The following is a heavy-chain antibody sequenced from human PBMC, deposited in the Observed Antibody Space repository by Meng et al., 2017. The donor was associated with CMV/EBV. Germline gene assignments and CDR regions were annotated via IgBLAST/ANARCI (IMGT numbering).Heavy chain of an antibody. CDR1: GFTFSSYW. J-gene: IGHJ4*02. CDR3: AKDRYIARLVDY. V-gene: IGHV3-7*03. D-gene: IGHD6-6*01. CDR2: IKFDGSEK. Sequence: GESLKISCAASGFTFSSYWMSWVRQSPGKGLDWVARIKFDGSEKQYVDSVKGRFTISRDNAKNSLYLQMNSLRAEDTAVYYCAKDRYIARLVDYWGQGTLVTVSS.